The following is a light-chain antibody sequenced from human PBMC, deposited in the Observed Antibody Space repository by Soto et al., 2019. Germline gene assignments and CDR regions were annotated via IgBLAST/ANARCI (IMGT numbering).Light chain of an antibody. V-gene: IGLV2-23*01. Sequence: QSALTQPASVSGSPGQSLTISCTGTSPNVGVYELVSWYQQHPGKAPKLIIYEGSKRPSGVSNRFSGSKSGNAASLTISGLQAEDEADYHCCSYAGQSTVTFGGGTKLTVL. CDR1: SPNVGVYEL. CDR2: EGS. J-gene: IGLJ2*01. CDR3: CSYAGQSTVT.